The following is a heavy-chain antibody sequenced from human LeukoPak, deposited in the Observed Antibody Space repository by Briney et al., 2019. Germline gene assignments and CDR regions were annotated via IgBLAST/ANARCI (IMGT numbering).Heavy chain of an antibody. CDR3: ARRTRLDTAMVYFDY. J-gene: IGHJ4*02. CDR1: GYSISNGYY. Sequence: PSETLSLTCAVAGYSISNGYYWGWIRQPPGKGLEWIGSIYHSGSRFYNPSLKSRVTISVDTPKNKFSLKLSSVTAADTAVYYCARRTRLDTAMVYFDYWGQGTLVTVSS. D-gene: IGHD5-18*01. CDR2: IYHSGSR. V-gene: IGHV4-38-2*01.